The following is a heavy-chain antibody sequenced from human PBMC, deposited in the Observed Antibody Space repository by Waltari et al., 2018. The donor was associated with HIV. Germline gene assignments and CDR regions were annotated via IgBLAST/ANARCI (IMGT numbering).Heavy chain of an antibody. J-gene: IGHJ3*01. V-gene: IGHV1-69*01. CDR1: GGGSGSYT. Sequence: QVQLVQSGAELKMPESSVKVSCKASGGGSGSYTISSGRQAPGQGLAWMGGIIPKFGATHYAQKLQDRVTISADESTSTVYLELTSLRSDDTAVYYCARGGCSGRTCYSKSFDLWGQGTKVTVSS. CDR2: IIPKFGAT. D-gene: IGHD2-15*01. CDR3: ARGGCSGRTCYSKSFDL.